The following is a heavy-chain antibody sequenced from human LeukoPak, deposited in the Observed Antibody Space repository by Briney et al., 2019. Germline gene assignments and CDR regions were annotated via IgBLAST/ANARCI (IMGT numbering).Heavy chain of an antibody. V-gene: IGHV1-18*01. D-gene: IGHD3-16*02. CDR3: ARDLYYDYIWGSYRYFDY. CDR1: GYTFTSYG. J-gene: IGHJ4*02. Sequence: ASVKVPCKASGYTFTSYGISWVRQAPGQGLEWMGWISAYNGNTNYAQKLQGRVTMTTDTSTSTAYMELRSLRSDDAAVYYCARDLYYDYIWGSYRYFDYWGQGTLVTVSS. CDR2: ISAYNGNT.